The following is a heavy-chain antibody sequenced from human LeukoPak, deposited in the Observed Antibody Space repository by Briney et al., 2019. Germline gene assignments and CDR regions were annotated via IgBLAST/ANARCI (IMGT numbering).Heavy chain of an antibody. Sequence: GGSLRLSCTASRFTLSSYAMSWVCQAPGKGLEWVSGICAGGTFTYNAPSVKGRFTISRDNSRNTLYLQMNRLRADDSAVYYCAKDLDYATYGYYFVYWGQGTLVTVSS. CDR1: RFTLSSYA. D-gene: IGHD4-17*01. V-gene: IGHV3-23*01. CDR2: ICAGGTFT. J-gene: IGHJ4*02. CDR3: AKDLDYATYGYYFVY.